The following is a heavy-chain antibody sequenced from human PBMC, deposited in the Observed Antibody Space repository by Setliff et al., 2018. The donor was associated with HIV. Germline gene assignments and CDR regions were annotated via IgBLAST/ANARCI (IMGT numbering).Heavy chain of an antibody. V-gene: IGHV4-61*09. J-gene: IGHJ6*02. CDR1: GGSIRSGSYY. CDR2: IYTSGRT. CDR3: ARAQTDYYGMDV. Sequence: SETLSLTCTVSGGSIRSGSYYWSWIRQPAGKGLEWIGHIYTSGRTNYNPSLKSRVTISVDTSKNQFSLKLTSVTAADTAVYYCARAQTDYYGMDVWGQGTTVTVSS.